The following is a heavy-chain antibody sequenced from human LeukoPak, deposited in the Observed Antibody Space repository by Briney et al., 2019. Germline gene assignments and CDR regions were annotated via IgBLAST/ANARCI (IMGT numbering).Heavy chain of an antibody. J-gene: IGHJ4*02. CDR3: ARGPGVDSSYLDY. CDR2: ISGSNSYI. D-gene: IGHD6-6*01. CDR1: GFTFNSYS. Sequence: KPGGSLRLSCAASGFTFNSYSMNWVRQAPGKGLEWVSSISGSNSYIYYADSMKGRFTISRDNAKNSLYLQMNSLRAEDTAVYYCARGPGVDSSYLDYWGQGTLVTVSS. V-gene: IGHV3-21*01.